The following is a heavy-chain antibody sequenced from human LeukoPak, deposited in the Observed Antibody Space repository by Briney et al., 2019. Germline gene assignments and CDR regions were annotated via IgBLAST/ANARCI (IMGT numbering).Heavy chain of an antibody. J-gene: IGHJ3*02. CDR3: AREADSSGYYPRDAFDI. D-gene: IGHD3-22*01. CDR2: IIPIFGTA. V-gene: IGHV1-69*13. Sequence: SVTVSCKASGGTFSSYAISWVRQAPGQGLEWMGGIIPIFGTANYAQKFQGRVTITADESTSTAYMELSSLRSEDTAVYYCAREADSSGYYPRDAFDIWGQGTMVTVSS. CDR1: GGTFSSYA.